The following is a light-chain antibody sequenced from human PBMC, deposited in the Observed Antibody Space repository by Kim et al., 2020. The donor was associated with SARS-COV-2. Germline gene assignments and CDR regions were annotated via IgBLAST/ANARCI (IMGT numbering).Light chain of an antibody. Sequence: DIQMTQSPSTLSASVGDRVTITCRASQSIGNWLAWYQQKTGKAPRLLIYKASTLQSGVPSRFSGSGSGTEFALTISSLQADDFAIYYCQQYNSQNSFGQGTKLDI. CDR3: QQYNSQNS. V-gene: IGKV1-5*03. J-gene: IGKJ2*03. CDR1: QSIGNW. CDR2: KAS.